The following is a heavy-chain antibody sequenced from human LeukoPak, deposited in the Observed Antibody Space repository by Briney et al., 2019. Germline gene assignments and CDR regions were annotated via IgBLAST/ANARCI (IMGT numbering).Heavy chain of an antibody. V-gene: IGHV4-38-2*02. CDR1: GYSISSTYH. D-gene: IGHD3-10*01. CDR3: ARDMVRGVPDGSGGSHWFDP. J-gene: IGHJ5*02. Sequence: SETLSLTCTVSGYSISSTYHWGWIRQPPGKGLEWIGSIYYSGSTYYNPSLKSRVTISVDTSKNQFSLKLSSVTAADTAVYYCARDMVRGVPDGSGGSHWFDPWGQGTLVTVSS. CDR2: IYYSGST.